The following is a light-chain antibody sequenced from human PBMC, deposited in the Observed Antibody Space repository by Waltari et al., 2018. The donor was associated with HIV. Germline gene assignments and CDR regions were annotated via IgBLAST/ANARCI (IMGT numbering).Light chain of an antibody. CDR1: SSHVGGYQT. Sequence: QPALPQPASVSGSPGRSITISCTGTSSHVGGYQTVYWYQPHPGKDPKLMIYDVRNRPSGVSNRFSGSKSRNTASLTISGLQDEEEADYYCSSYTSSSTLWVFGGGTKLTVL. J-gene: IGLJ3*02. CDR3: SSYTSSSTLWV. CDR2: DVR. V-gene: IGLV2-14*03.